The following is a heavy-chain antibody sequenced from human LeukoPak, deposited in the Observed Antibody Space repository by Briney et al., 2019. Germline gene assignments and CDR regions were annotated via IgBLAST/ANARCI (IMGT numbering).Heavy chain of an antibody. CDR1: GFTLSSHW. Sequence: GGSLRLSCAASGFTLSSHWMSWVRQTPGKGLEWVANINQDGSETYYVDSVRGRFTISRDNAKNSLYLQMNSLRGDDTAVYYCARDHLWGFARDYWGQGNLVTVSS. V-gene: IGHV3-7*03. CDR3: ARDHLWGFARDY. CDR2: INQDGSET. D-gene: IGHD3-16*01. J-gene: IGHJ4*02.